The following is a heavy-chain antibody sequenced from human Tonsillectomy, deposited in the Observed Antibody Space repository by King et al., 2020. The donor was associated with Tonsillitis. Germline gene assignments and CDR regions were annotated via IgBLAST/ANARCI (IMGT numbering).Heavy chain of an antibody. D-gene: IGHD6-19*01. Sequence: LQLQESGPGLVKPSETLSLTCTVSGGSISSSSYYWGWIRQPPGKGLEWIGSIYYSGSTYYNPSLKSRVTISVDTSKNQFSLKLSSVTAADTAVYYCARPIAVAGNNWFDPWGQGTLVTVSS. V-gene: IGHV4-39*01. CDR1: GGSISSSSYY. CDR3: ARPIAVAGNNWFDP. CDR2: IYYSGST. J-gene: IGHJ5*02.